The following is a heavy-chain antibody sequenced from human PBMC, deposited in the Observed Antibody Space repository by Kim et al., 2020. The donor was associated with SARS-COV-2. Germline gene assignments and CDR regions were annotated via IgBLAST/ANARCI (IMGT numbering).Heavy chain of an antibody. D-gene: IGHD3-22*01. CDR3: ARGENYYDSSGYPTTDFDY. V-gene: IGHV3-30*01. J-gene: IGHJ4*02. Sequence: GRFTISRDNSKNTLYLQMNSLRAEDTAVYYCARGENYYDSSGYPTTDFDYWGQGTLVTVSS.